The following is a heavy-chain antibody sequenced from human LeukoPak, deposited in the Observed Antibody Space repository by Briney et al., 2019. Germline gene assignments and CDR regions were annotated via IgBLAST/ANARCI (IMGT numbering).Heavy chain of an antibody. D-gene: IGHD2-2*01. CDR1: GFTFSSYA. J-gene: IGHJ4*02. Sequence: GGSLRLSCAASGFTFSSYAMSWVRQAPGKGLEWVSALGVSVSGYGGSTYYADSVKGRFTISRDNSKNTLYLQMNSLRAEDTAVYYCAKAFYCSSTSCPFDYWGQGTLVTVSS. V-gene: IGHV3-23*01. CDR3: AKAFYCSSTSCPFDY. CDR2: LGVSVSGYGGST.